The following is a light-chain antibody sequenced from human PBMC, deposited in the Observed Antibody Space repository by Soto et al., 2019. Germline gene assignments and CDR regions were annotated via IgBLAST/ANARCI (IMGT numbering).Light chain of an antibody. CDR3: QQCSNWPEIT. CDR1: QSVSNY. V-gene: IGKV3-11*01. J-gene: IGKJ3*01. CDR2: DAS. Sequence: EIVLTQSPATLSLSPGERSTLSCRASQSVSNYLAWYQQKPGQAPRLLIYDASNRATGIPARFSGSGSGTDFTLTISSLEPEDFAVYHCQQCSNWPEITFGPGTKVDIK.